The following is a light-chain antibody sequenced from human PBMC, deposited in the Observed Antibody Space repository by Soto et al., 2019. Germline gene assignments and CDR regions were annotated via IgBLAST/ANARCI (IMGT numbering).Light chain of an antibody. CDR2: DAS. CDR3: QQRSSWPLS. V-gene: IGKV3-11*01. Sequence: EIVLTQSPATLSLSPGERASLSCRASQSVSSYLAWYQQKPGQAPRLLIYDASNRVTGIPARFSGIGSGTDFTLTISSLEPEDFAVYYCQQRSSWPLSFGGGTTVEIK. CDR1: QSVSSY. J-gene: IGKJ4*01.